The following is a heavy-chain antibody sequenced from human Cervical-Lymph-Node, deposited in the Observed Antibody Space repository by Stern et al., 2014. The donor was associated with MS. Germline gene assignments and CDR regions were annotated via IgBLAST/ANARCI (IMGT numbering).Heavy chain of an antibody. CDR3: ARDDRSRFTD. CDR2: LSYSGTT. J-gene: IGHJ4*02. V-gene: IGHV4-31*03. CDR1: GGSLTSGGYF. D-gene: IGHD1-14*01. Sequence: QVQLQESGPGVVKPSQTLSLTCTVPGGSLTSGGYFWNRVRQYPGKGLEWIGFLSYSGTTSYSASLKGRISISVDTSKNQFSLKLKYVTAADTAMYFCARDDRSRFTDWGQGTLVTVSS.